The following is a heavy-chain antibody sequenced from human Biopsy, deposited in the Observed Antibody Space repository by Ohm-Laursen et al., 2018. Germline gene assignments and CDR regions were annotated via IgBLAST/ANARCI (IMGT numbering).Heavy chain of an antibody. V-gene: IGHV4-38-2*02. Sequence: SQTLSLTCSVSGFSISSGLHWAWIRQPPGKGLERIGFIYRTGTTTYNPSFKSRVAMAVDTSKNQFSLTLNSVTAADTAVYYCARMKGRGYFDYWGQGTLVIVSS. CDR2: IYRTGTT. D-gene: IGHD2-15*01. J-gene: IGHJ4*02. CDR3: ARMKGRGYFDY. CDR1: GFSISSGLH.